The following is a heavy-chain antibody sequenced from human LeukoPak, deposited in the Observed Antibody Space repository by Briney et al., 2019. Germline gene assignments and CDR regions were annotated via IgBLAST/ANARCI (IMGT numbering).Heavy chain of an antibody. Sequence: GGSLRLSCAASGFTFSSYEMNWVRQAPGKGLEWVSYISSSGSTIYYADSVKGRFTISRDNSKNTLYLQMNSLRAEDTAVYYCAKVRLGGSGSLDYWGQGTLVTVSS. J-gene: IGHJ4*02. CDR2: ISSSGSTI. V-gene: IGHV3-48*03. D-gene: IGHD3-10*01. CDR1: GFTFSSYE. CDR3: AKVRLGGSGSLDY.